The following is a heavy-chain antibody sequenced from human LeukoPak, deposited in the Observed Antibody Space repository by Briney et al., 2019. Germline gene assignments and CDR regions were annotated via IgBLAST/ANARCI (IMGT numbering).Heavy chain of an antibody. CDR3: AKERMAARPQGDFDY. D-gene: IGHD6-6*01. J-gene: IGHJ4*02. CDR2: ISGSIIST. CDR1: GFSFNNYA. V-gene: IGHV3-23*01. Sequence: GGSLRLSCAASGFSFNNYAMTWVRQAPGKGLEWVSSISGSIISTYYSDSVKGRFTISRDNSKNTLYLQMNSLRAEDTAVYYCAKERMAARPQGDFDYWGQGTLVTVSS.